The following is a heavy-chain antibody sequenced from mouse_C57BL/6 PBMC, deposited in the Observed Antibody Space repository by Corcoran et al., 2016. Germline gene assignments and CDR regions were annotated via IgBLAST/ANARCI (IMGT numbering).Heavy chain of an antibody. CDR1: GYTFTSYG. Sequence: QVQLQQSGDELARPGASVKMSCKASGYTFTSYGISWVKQRTGQGLEWIGEIYPRSGNTYYNEKFKGKATLTADKSSSTAYMELRSLTSEDSAVYFCARPDGYYWYFDVWGTGTTVTVSS. J-gene: IGHJ1*03. D-gene: IGHD2-3*01. CDR2: IYPRSGNT. V-gene: IGHV1-81*01. CDR3: ARPDGYYWYFDV.